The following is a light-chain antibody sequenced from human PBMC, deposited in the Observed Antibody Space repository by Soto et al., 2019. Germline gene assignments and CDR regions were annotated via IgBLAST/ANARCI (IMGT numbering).Light chain of an antibody. CDR3: QQTYNTPIT. Sequence: DIQMTQAPSPPSASVRDRGTITRRASQFISRHLNWYQQKPGKAPNLLIYAASSLQSGVPSRFSGSGSGTDFTLTISSLQPEDFATYYCQQTYNTPITFGQGTRLEIK. J-gene: IGKJ5*01. CDR2: AAS. CDR1: QFISRH. V-gene: IGKV1-39*01.